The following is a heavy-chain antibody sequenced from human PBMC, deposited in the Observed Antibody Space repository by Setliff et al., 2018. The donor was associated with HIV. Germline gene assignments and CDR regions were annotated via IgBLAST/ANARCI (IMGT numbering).Heavy chain of an antibody. CDR3: ARDIGTVWHNWFDP. D-gene: IGHD3-16*02. CDR2: NNAANGNT. Sequence: ASVKVSCKASGYTFTRNIVHWVRQDPGQRIEWMGWNNAANGNTTYSQKCQGRVTITRDTSATTFYMELHSLRSEDTAVYYCARDIGTVWHNWFDPWGQGTLVTVSS. CDR1: GYTFTRNI. J-gene: IGHJ5*02. V-gene: IGHV1-3*01.